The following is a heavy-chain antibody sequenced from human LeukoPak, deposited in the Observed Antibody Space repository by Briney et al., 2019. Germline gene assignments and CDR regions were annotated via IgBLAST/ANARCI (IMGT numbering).Heavy chain of an antibody. CDR1: GGSISSYY. J-gene: IGHJ4*02. CDR3: ARAEYYFDY. CDR2: IYYSGST. Sequence: SETLSLTCTVSGGSISSYYLSWIRQPPGKGLEWIGYIYYSGSTNYNPSLKSRVTISVDTSKNQFSLKLSSVTAADTAVYYCARAEYYFDYWGQGTLVTVSS. V-gene: IGHV4-59*01.